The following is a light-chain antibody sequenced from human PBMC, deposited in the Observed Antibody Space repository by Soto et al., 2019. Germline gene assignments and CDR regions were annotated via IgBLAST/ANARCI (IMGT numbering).Light chain of an antibody. J-gene: IGKJ1*01. CDR2: KAS. CDR3: QQYKSYLLT. V-gene: IGKV1-5*03. Sequence: DIQMTQSPSTLSASVGDRVTITCRASQSISSWLAWYQQKPGKAPKLLIYKASNLESGVPSRFSGSGSGTEFTLTISSLQPDDFATYYCQQYKSYLLTFGQGTKVEIK. CDR1: QSISSW.